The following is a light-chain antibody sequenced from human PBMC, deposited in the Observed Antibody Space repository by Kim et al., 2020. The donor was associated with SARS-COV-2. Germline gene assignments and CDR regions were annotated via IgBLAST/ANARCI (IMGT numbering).Light chain of an antibody. CDR1: KLGDKY. J-gene: IGLJ3*02. V-gene: IGLV3-1*01. CDR3: QTWDMTTMV. Sequence: SYELTQPPSVSVSPGQTASITCSGDKLGDKYACWYQQKPGQSPVLVIYQDKNRPSGIPERFSGSNSGNTATLTISGTQAMDEADYYCQTWDMTTMVFGGGTKLTVL. CDR2: QDK.